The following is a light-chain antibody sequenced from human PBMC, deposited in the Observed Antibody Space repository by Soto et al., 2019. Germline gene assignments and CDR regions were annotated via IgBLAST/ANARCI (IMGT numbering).Light chain of an antibody. CDR3: QQYISDSRT. Sequence: DIPMTQSPSTLSASVGDRVTITCRASQSISTWLAWYQQKPGNAPKLLIFDASNLESGVPSRFSGSGSGTEFTLTIDSLQPDDFATYYCQQYISDSRTFGQGTELDIK. V-gene: IGKV1-5*01. CDR2: DAS. CDR1: QSISTW. J-gene: IGKJ1*01.